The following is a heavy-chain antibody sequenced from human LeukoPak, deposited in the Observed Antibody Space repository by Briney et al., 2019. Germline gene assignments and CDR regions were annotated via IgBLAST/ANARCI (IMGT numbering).Heavy chain of an antibody. CDR1: GFTFSSYA. J-gene: IGHJ4*02. Sequence: GGSLRLSCAASGFTFSSYAMSWVRQAPGKGLEWVSAISGSGGSTYYADSVKGRFTISRDDSKNTLYLQMSSLRAEDTAVYYCAKDLNYYGSGRYFDYWGQGTLVTVSS. CDR2: ISGSGGST. CDR3: AKDLNYYGSGRYFDY. V-gene: IGHV3-23*01. D-gene: IGHD3-10*01.